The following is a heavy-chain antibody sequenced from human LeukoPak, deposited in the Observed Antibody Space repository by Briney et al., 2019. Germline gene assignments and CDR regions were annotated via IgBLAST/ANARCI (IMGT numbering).Heavy chain of an antibody. D-gene: IGHD6-19*01. J-gene: IGHJ2*01. CDR2: IYPGDSDT. Sequence: GESLKISCKGSGYSFTSYWTGWVRQMPGKGLEWMGIIYPGDSDTRYSPSFQGQVTISADKSISTAYLQWSSLKASDTAMYYCARRPGSSGWYLWYFDLWGRGTLVTVSS. V-gene: IGHV5-51*01. CDR1: GYSFTSYW. CDR3: ARRPGSSGWYLWYFDL.